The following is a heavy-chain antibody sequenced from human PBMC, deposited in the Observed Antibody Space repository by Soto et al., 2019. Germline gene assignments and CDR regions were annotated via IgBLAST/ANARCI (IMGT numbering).Heavy chain of an antibody. CDR3: AMVDKYVTPTTPDV. CDR1: GYIFVNYG. J-gene: IGHJ6*02. D-gene: IGHD5-12*01. CDR2: ISPYSGNT. V-gene: IGHV1-18*01. Sequence: QVQLVHSGDEVRKPGSSLKVSFKASGYIFVNYGIAWVRKAPGQGLEWMGWISPYSGNTHYASKVQGRLTMTTDTSTSTAYIDLGRMPSDDTAVYYCAMVDKYVTPTTPDVWGQGTTVTVSS.